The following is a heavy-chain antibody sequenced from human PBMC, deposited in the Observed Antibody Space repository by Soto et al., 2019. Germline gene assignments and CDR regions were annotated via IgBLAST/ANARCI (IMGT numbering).Heavy chain of an antibody. CDR2: FYYTGIT. J-gene: IGHJ4*02. D-gene: IGHD3-3*01. V-gene: IGHV4-59*12. CDR3: VRGRDPEFWTSYIGFLDY. Sequence: SETLSLTCTVSGGSISNYYWSWIRQPPGKGLEWIGYFYYTGITNYNPSLKSRISMSVDTSKNSLYLQMNSLRAEDTAVYYCVRGRDPEFWTSYIGFLDYWGQGTPVTVSS. CDR1: GGSISNYY.